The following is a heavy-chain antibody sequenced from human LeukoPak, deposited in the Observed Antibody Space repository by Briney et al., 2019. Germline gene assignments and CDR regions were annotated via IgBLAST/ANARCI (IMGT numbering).Heavy chain of an antibody. CDR1: GGSFSGYY. CDR2: INHSGST. CDR3: ARLRSGSYAY. J-gene: IGHJ4*02. Sequence: PSETLSLTCAVYGGSFSGYYWSWIRQPPGKGLEWIGEINHSGSTNYNPSLKSRVTISVDTSKNQFSLKLSSVTAADTAVYYCARLRSGSYAYWGQGTLVTVSS. D-gene: IGHD1-26*01. V-gene: IGHV4-34*01.